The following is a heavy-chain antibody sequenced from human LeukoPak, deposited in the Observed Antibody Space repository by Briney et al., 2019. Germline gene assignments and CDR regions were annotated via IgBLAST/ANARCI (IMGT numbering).Heavy chain of an antibody. Sequence: PGGSLRLSCAASGFTFSSYWMSWVRQAPGKGLEWVANIKQDGSEKYYVDSVKGRFTISRDNAKNSLYLQMNSLRGEDSALYYCARERRGGDAFDLWGQGTMVTVSS. V-gene: IGHV3-7*01. J-gene: IGHJ3*01. CDR2: IKQDGSEK. D-gene: IGHD3-10*01. CDR1: GFTFSSYW. CDR3: ARERRGGDAFDL.